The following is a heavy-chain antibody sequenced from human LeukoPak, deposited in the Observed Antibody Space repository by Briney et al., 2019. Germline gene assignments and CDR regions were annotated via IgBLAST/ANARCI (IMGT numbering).Heavy chain of an antibody. CDR3: AHAMVRGVISY. J-gene: IGHJ4*02. V-gene: IGHV3-53*01. Sequence: GGSLRLSCAASGFTVSSVYMTWVRQAPGKGLEWVSVIYSGGNTYYTDSVKGRFTISRDNSKNTLYLQMNSLRAEDTAVYYCAHAMVRGVISYWGQGTLVTVSS. CDR2: IYSGGNT. CDR1: GFTVSSVY. D-gene: IGHD3-10*01.